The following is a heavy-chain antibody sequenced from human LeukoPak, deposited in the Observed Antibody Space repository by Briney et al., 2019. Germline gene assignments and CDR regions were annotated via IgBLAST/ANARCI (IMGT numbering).Heavy chain of an antibody. CDR3: ARDRGVHEEDYDYVWGSYRYTNSYFDY. CDR2: IIPIFGTA. CDR1: GGTFSSYA. V-gene: IGHV1-69*13. Sequence: ASVKVSCKASGGTFSSYAISWVRQAPGQGLEWMGGIIPIFGTASYAQKFQGRVTITADESTSTTYMELSSLRSEDTAVYYCARDRGVHEEDYDYVWGSYRYTNSYFDYWGQGTLVTVSS. J-gene: IGHJ4*02. D-gene: IGHD3-16*02.